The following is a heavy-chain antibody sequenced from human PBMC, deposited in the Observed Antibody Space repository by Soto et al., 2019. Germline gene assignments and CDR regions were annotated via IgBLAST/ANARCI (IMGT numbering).Heavy chain of an antibody. D-gene: IGHD3-22*01. CDR3: ARHYYDSSGYYYIPYWFDP. Sequence: PGGSLRLSCAASGFTFSSYAMSWVRQAPGKGLEWVSAISGSGGSAYYADSVKGRFTISRDNSKNTLYLQMNSLRAEDTAVYYCARHYYDSSGYYYIPYWFDPWGQGTLVTVSS. CDR1: GFTFSSYA. V-gene: IGHV3-23*01. CDR2: ISGSGGSA. J-gene: IGHJ5*02.